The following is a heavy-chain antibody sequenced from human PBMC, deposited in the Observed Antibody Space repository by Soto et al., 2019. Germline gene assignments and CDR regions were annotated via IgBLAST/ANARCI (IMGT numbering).Heavy chain of an antibody. V-gene: IGHV1-69*05. J-gene: IGHJ4*02. D-gene: IGHD4-17*01. CDR2: IIPVFTST. CDR3: ARTLYGDNVDY. Sequence: GASVKVSCKASGGNFQTYAFTWVRQAPGQGLEWMGGIIPVFTSTTSAQKFQGRVTMTRDTSTSTVYMELSSLRSEDTAVYYCARTLYGDNVDYWGQGTLVTVSS. CDR1: GGNFQTYA.